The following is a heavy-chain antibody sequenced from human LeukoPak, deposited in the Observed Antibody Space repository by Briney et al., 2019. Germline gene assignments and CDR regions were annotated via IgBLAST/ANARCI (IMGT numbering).Heavy chain of an antibody. CDR2: IYPGDSDT. D-gene: IGHD3-10*01. Sequence: GSSLNISSKGSGYSITSYWIGWGRQLAGKGLEWVGIIYPGDSDTSYTPPTQGPHTIPADKTISTAYLQWSSLTASDTAMDDCARHKGGTGLLWFGEFGVDYGMDVWGQGTTVTVSS. J-gene: IGHJ6*02. V-gene: IGHV5-51*01. CDR1: GYSITSYW. CDR3: ARHKGGTGLLWFGEFGVDYGMDV.